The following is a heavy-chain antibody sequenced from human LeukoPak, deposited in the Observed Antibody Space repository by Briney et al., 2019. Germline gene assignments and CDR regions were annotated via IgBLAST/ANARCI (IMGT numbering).Heavy chain of an antibody. CDR2: IYYSGST. V-gene: IGHV4-59*11. Sequence: SETLSLTCTVSVGSISSHYCSLIRQPPGEGLEWIGYIYYSGSTNYNPSLKSRVTISVDTSKNQFSLKLSSVTAAGTAVYYCARAYRRAGTYFDYWGQGTLVTVSS. J-gene: IGHJ4*02. CDR1: VGSISSHY. D-gene: IGHD1-26*01. CDR3: ARAYRRAGTYFDY.